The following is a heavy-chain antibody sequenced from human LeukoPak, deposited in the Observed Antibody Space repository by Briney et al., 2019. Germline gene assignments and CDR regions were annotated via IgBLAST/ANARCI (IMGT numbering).Heavy chain of an antibody. V-gene: IGHV1-69*05. Sequence: ASAKVSCKASGGTFSSYAISGVRQAPGQGLEWMGGIIPIFGTANYTQKFQGRVTITTDESTSTAYMELSSLRSEDTAVYYCAIDAGSGWPDYWGQGTLVTVSS. J-gene: IGHJ4*02. CDR1: GGTFSSYA. CDR3: AIDAGSGWPDY. D-gene: IGHD6-19*01. CDR2: IIPIFGTA.